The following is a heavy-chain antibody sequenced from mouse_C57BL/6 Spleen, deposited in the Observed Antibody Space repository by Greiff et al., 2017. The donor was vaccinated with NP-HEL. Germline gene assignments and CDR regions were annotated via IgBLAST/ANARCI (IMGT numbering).Heavy chain of an antibody. CDR1: GFTFSSYG. Sequence: EVQGVESGGDLVKPGGSLKLSCAASGFTFSSYGMSWVRQTPDKRLEWVATISSGGSYTYYPDSVKGRFTISRGNAKNTLYLQMSSLKSEDTTMYYCARQGDSSDFDYWGQGTTLTVSS. CDR3: ARQGDSSDFDY. J-gene: IGHJ2*01. V-gene: IGHV5-6*01. D-gene: IGHD3-2*02. CDR2: ISSGGSYT.